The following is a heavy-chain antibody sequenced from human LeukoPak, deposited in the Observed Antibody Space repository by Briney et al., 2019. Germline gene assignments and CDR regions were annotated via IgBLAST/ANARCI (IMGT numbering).Heavy chain of an antibody. CDR1: GFIVSSNY. CDR3: ARGGDASYYYDSAAFARFDN. D-gene: IGHD3-22*01. V-gene: IGHV3-66*01. J-gene: IGHJ4*02. Sequence: GSLRLSCAASGFIVSSNYMTWVRQVPGKGLEWVSVIYSGDTTYYADSVKGRFTISRDNSKNTLYLQMNSLRAEDTAMYYCARGGDASYYYDSAAFARFDNWGQGTLVTVS. CDR2: IYSGDTT.